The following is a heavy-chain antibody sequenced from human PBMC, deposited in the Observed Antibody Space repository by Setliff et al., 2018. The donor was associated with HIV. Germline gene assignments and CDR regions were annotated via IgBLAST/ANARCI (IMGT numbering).Heavy chain of an antibody. Sequence: SETLSLTCTVSGGSITRTPYYWGWIRQPPGKGLEWIGSIYHTGSTNNNPSLKSRVTISRDPSTKQFSLKMTSMTAADTAVYYCAAFFVTPLMTQDFWGQGTLVTVSS. V-gene: IGHV4-39*07. CDR1: GGSITRTPYY. CDR2: IYHTGST. D-gene: IGHD4-17*01. J-gene: IGHJ4*02. CDR3: AAFFVTPLMTQDF.